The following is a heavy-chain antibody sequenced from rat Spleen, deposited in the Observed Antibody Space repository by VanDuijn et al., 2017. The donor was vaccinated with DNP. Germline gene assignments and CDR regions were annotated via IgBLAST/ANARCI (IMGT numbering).Heavy chain of an antibody. CDR3: ARWNIGTSTLDY. CDR2: VNSAGTT. V-gene: IGHV3-3*01. D-gene: IGHD1-5*01. Sequence: VQLQESGPGLVEPSQSLSLTCSVTGYSITSCCRWTWIRKFPGNKLEWMGSVNSAGTTNYNPSLKSRISITRDTSKNQLFLQVNSVTTEDTATYYCARWNIGTSTLDYWGQGVMVTVSS. J-gene: IGHJ2*01. CDR1: GYSITSCCR.